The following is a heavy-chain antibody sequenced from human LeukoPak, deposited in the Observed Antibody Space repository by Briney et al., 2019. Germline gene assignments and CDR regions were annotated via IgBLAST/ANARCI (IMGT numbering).Heavy chain of an antibody. V-gene: IGHV3-23*01. D-gene: IGHD2-8*01. CDR3: AKGVLMVYAIKENWFDP. CDR1: GFTFSSYA. CDR2: ISGSGGST. J-gene: IGHJ5*02. Sequence: GGSLRLSCAASGFTFSSYAMIWVRQAPGKGLEWVSAISGSGGSTYYADSVKGRFTISRDNSKNTLYLQMNSLRAEDTAVYYCAKGVLMVYAIKENWFDPWGQGTLVTISS.